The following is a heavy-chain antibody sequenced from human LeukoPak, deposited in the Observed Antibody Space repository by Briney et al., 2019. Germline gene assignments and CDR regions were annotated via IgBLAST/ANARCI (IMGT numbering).Heavy chain of an antibody. V-gene: IGHV3-7*01. CDR1: TFIFNNYT. J-gene: IGHJ4*02. Sequence: PGKSLRLSCAAASTFIFNNYTIHWVRQAPGKGLEWVANIKYDGSDKRYVDSVKGRFIISRDNSKNSLYLQMNSLRAEDTAVYYCAKYDGSVRPFESWGQGTLVTVSS. CDR3: AKYDGSVRPFES. CDR2: IKYDGSDK. D-gene: IGHD3-10*02.